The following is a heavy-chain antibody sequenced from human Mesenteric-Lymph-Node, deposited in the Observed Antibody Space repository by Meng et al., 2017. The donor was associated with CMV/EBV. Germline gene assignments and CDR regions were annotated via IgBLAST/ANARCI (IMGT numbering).Heavy chain of an antibody. CDR2: INPSGGST. CDR3: ARVQRGGVDAFDI. Sequence: ASVQVSCKASGYTFISYYMHWVRQAPGQGLEWMGIINPSGGSTSYAQKFQGRVTMTRDTSTSTVYMELSSLRSEDTAVYYCARVQRGGVDAFDIWGQGTMVTVSS. V-gene: IGHV1-46*01. J-gene: IGHJ3*02. D-gene: IGHD3-16*01. CDR1: GYTFISYY.